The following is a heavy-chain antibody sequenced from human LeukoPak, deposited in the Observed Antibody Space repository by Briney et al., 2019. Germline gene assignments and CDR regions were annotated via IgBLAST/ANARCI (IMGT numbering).Heavy chain of an antibody. D-gene: IGHD3-22*01. V-gene: IGHV4-4*07. CDR2: IYNTGST. CDR1: GGSVTSYY. CDR3: ARDIGNYYDYFYHYYYDY. J-gene: IGHJ4*02. Sequence: SETLSLTCTVSGGSVTSYYWNWLRQPAGKGLEWVGSIYNTGSTWYNPSLKSRVSMSIDTSKNQFSLKLHSVTAADAAVYYCARDIGNYYDYFYHYYYDYWGQGSLVTVSS.